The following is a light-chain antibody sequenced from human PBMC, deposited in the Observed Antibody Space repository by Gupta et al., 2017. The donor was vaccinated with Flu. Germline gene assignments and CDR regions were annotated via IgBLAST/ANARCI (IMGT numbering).Light chain of an antibody. CDR3: QQTYTTPQVT. CDR2: GAS. V-gene: IGKV1-39*01. CDR1: QSISNY. J-gene: IGKJ2*01. Sequence: SFISTGVGDRVTITCRASQSISNYVNWYEQKPGKAPKLLIYGASSLQSGVPSRFSGSGSGTDFTLTISGLQPEDFATYYCQQTYTTPQVTFGQGTKLEIK.